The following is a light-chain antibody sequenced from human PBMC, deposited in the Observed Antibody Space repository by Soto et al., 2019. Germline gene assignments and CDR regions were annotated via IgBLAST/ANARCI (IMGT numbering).Light chain of an antibody. CDR3: CSYARSSTYV. CDR2: EGS. V-gene: IGLV2-23*01. Sequence: QSVLTQPASVSGSPGQSITISCTGTSSDVGNCNLVSWYQQHPGKAPKLMIYEGSKRPSGVSNRFSGSKSGDTASLTISGLQAEDEAHYYCCSYARSSTYVFGTGTKVTVL. CDR1: SSDVGNCNL. J-gene: IGLJ1*01.